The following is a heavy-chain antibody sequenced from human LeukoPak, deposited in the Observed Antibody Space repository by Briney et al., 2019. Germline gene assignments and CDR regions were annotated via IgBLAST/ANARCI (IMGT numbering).Heavy chain of an antibody. D-gene: IGHD3-16*01. J-gene: IGHJ4*02. Sequence: PGGSLRPSCTASGFTVSGTHMSWVRQALGKRLEWVSAIYTGGTTYYADSVAGRFTISRDNSKNTLYLLMNSLRTEDTAVYYCARDQATSGGGLDSWGQGTLVTVSS. CDR2: IYTGGTT. CDR1: GFTVSGTH. CDR3: ARDQATSGGGLDS. V-gene: IGHV3-53*01.